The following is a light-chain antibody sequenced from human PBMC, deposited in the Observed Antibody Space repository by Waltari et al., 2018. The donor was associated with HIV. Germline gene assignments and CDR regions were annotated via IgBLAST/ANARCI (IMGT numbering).Light chain of an antibody. CDR3: QSHDSSHSSI. CDR2: LNN. V-gene: IGLV1-40*01. CDR1: SSNIGAGYS. J-gene: IGLJ2*01. Sequence: QSVLTQLPSVSAAPGQRITISCTGNSSNIGAGYSVHWYHQLPGSAPKLLIYLNNNRPAGVPARFSGSKSGSSASLAITGLRAEDEGDYYCQSHDSSHSSIFGGGTKLTVL.